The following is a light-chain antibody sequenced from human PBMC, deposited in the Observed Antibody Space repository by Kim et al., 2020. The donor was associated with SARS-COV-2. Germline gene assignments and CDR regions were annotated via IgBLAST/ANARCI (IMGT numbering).Light chain of an antibody. CDR2: DNN. CDR1: ISNIGNNY. Sequence: QSVLTQPPSVSAAPGEKVTISCSGTISNIGNNYVSWYQQLPGAAPKLLIYDNNRRPSDIPDRFSGSRSATAATLGITGAQTGDEADYYCGTWDSGLGVVVFGGGTQLTVL. V-gene: IGLV1-51*01. CDR3: GTWDSGLGVVV. J-gene: IGLJ2*01.